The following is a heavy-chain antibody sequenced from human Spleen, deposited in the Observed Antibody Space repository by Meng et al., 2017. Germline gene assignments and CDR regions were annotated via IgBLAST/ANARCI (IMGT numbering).Heavy chain of an antibody. D-gene: IGHD6-13*01. CDR1: GGSFSGYS. CDR3: ARGQLASSTFSATNWFDP. Sequence: QVQPQQGGDGLCKPSEPLYLACAVYGGSFSGYSWSWIRQPPGKGLEWIGEINHRGSTSYNPSLKSRVIISGDTSKNQFSLKLSSVTGADTAVYYCARGQLASSTFSATNWFDPWGQGTLVTVSS. J-gene: IGHJ5*02. V-gene: IGHV4-34*01. CDR2: INHRGST.